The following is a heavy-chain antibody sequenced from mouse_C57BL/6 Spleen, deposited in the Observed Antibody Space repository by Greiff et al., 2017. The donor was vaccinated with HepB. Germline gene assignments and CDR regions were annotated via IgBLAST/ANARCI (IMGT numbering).Heavy chain of an antibody. V-gene: IGHV1-74*01. D-gene: IGHD1-1*01. CDR2: IHPSDSDT. J-gene: IGHJ1*03. CDR3: AMKSPADPGGTQYYYGSSYWYFDV. CDR1: GYTFTSYW. Sequence: QVQLQQSGAELVKPGASVKVSCKASGYTFTSYWMHWVKQRPGQGLEWIGRIHPSDSDTNYNQKFKGKATLTVDKSSSTAYMQLSSLTSEDSAVYYCAMKSPADPGGTQYYYGSSYWYFDVWGTGTTVTVSS.